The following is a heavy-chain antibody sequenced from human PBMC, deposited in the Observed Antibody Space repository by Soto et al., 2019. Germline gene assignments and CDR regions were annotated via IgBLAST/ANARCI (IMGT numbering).Heavy chain of an antibody. CDR3: ARRGSGSYYDY. J-gene: IGHJ4*02. CDR2: ISGSGGSK. D-gene: IGHD1-26*01. Sequence: EVQVLESGGGLVQPGGSLRLSCAASGFTFSSYAMRWVRQAPGKGLEWVSAISGSGGSKYYADSVKGRFTISRDNSKNTLYLQMNSLRAEDTAVYYCARRGSGSYYDYWGQGTLVTVSS. CDR1: GFTFSSYA. V-gene: IGHV3-23*01.